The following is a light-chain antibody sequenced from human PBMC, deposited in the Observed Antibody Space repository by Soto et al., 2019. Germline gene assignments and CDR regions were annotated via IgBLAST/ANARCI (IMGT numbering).Light chain of an antibody. CDR3: QQSYSTWT. CDR1: QSISNY. J-gene: IGKJ1*01. Sequence: DIQMTQSPSSLSASVGDRVTITCRASQSISNYLNWYQQKPGKAPKFLIYAASSLQSGVPSRFSGSGSGTDFTLTISSLQPEDFATYYCQQSYSTWTFGQGTKVDI. CDR2: AAS. V-gene: IGKV1-39*01.